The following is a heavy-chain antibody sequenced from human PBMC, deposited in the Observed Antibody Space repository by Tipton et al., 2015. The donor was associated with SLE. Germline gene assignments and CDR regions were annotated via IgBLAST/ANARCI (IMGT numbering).Heavy chain of an antibody. CDR2: ITSSSSTI. V-gene: IGHV3-48*01. Sequence: SLRLSCAASGFTFSNYAMNWVRQAPGKGLEWVSYITSSSSTIYYADSVKGRFTISRDNAKNSLYLQMNSLRAEDTAVYYCARSLGFGELLGFDSWGQGALVSVSS. CDR3: ARSLGFGELLGFDS. CDR1: GFTFSNYA. J-gene: IGHJ4*02. D-gene: IGHD3-10*01.